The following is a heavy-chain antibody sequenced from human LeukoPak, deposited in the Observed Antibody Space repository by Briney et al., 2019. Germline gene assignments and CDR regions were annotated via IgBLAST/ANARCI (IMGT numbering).Heavy chain of an antibody. CDR3: ARNYAPAWCSGGSCYGYYYYGMDV. J-gene: IGHJ6*04. Sequence: GGSRRLSCAASGFTFSSYEMNWVRQAPGKGLEGVSYISSSGSTIYYADSVKGRFTISRDNAKNSLYLQMNSLRAEDTAVYYCARNYAPAWCSGGSCYGYYYYGMDVWGKGTTVTVSS. CDR2: ISSSGSTI. D-gene: IGHD2-15*01. V-gene: IGHV3-48*03. CDR1: GFTFSSYE.